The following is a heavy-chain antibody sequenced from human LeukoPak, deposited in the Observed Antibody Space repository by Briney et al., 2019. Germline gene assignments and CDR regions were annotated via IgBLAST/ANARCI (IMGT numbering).Heavy chain of an antibody. CDR3: ARDSNFAWSYHLPEYFDY. V-gene: IGHV1-46*01. Sequence: ASVKVSCKASGYTFTSYYMHWVRQAPGQGLEWMGIINPSGGSTSYAQKFQGRVTMTRDTSTSTVYMELSSLRSEDTAVYYCARDSNFAWSYHLPEYFDYWGQGTLVTVSS. J-gene: IGHJ4*02. CDR1: GYTFTSYY. D-gene: IGHD1-26*01. CDR2: INPSGGST.